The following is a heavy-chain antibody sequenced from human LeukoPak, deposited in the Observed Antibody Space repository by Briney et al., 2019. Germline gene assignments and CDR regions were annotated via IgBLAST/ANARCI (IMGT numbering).Heavy chain of an antibody. J-gene: IGHJ4*02. CDR1: GFTFSSYA. Sequence: QPGGSLRLSCAASGFTFSSYAMHWVRQAPGKGLEYVSAISSNGGSTYYANSVKGRFTISRDNSKSTLYLQMGSLRAEDMAVYYCARSYCSSTSCHRIAIDYWGQGTLVTVSS. CDR2: ISSNGGST. CDR3: ARSYCSSTSCHRIAIDY. D-gene: IGHD2-2*01. V-gene: IGHV3-64*01.